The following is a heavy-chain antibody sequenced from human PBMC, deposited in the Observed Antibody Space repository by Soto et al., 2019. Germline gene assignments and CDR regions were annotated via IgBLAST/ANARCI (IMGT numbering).Heavy chain of an antibody. V-gene: IGHV3-11*01. J-gene: IGHJ4*02. CDR1: GFIFGDYA. D-gene: IGHD3-16*01. Sequence: QVRLVESGGDVVKPGGYLRLSCVGSGFIFGDYAMGWIRQAPGKGLEWISYISLSGYVTFDADSVKGRFTFSRDNAKHSLYVEMNSRTAGDTAVYYCVRWGNGLDYWGQGTLVTVSS. CDR2: ISLSGYVT. CDR3: VRWGNGLDY.